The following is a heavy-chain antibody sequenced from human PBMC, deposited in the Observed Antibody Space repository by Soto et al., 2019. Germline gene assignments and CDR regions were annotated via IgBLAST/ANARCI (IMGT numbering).Heavy chain of an antibody. CDR2: IKSIAAGGTT. V-gene: IGHV3-15*01. Sequence: EVQLVESGGGLVEPGGSLRVSCAASGFTFSNAWMSWVRQAPGKGLEWVGRIKSIAAGGTTDYAAPVQGRFTISRDDSKNTLYLQMSSLKTEDTAVYYWTTAPFDDFDYWGQGTLVTVSS. CDR3: TTAPFDDFDY. J-gene: IGHJ4*02. CDR1: GFTFSNAW.